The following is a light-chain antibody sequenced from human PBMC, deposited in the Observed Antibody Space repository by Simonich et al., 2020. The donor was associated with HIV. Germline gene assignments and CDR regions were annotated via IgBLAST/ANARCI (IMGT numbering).Light chain of an antibody. CDR3: QQYNSYSPT. Sequence: IQLTQSPSSLSASVGDRVTIACRASQGISSDLAWYQQKPGKAPKLLIYAASTLQSGVPSTFSGSGSGTEFTLTISSLQPDDFATYYCQQYNSYSPTFGQGTKVEIK. CDR2: AAS. V-gene: IGKV1-9*01. CDR1: QGISSD. J-gene: IGKJ1*01.